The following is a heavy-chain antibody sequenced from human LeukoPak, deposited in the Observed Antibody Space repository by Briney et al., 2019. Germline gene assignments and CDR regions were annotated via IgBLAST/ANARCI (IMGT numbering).Heavy chain of an antibody. D-gene: IGHD1-1*01. Sequence: SETLSLTCAVYGGSFSGYYWSWIRQPPGKGLEWIGEINHSGSTNYNPSPKSRVTISVDTSKNQFSLKLSSVTAADTAVYYCASSGLTTANWFDPWGQGTLVTVSS. V-gene: IGHV4-34*01. CDR2: INHSGST. CDR1: GGSFSGYY. CDR3: ASSGLTTANWFDP. J-gene: IGHJ5*02.